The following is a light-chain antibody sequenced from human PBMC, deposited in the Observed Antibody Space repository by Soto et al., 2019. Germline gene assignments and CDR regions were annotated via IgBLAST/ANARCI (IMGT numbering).Light chain of an antibody. CDR2: GAS. CDR3: QQYGSSPWT. CDR1: QSVSSSY. V-gene: IGKV3-20*01. Sequence: EIVLTQSPGTLPLSPGERATLSCRASQSVSSSYLAWYQQKPGQAPRLLIYGASSRATGIPDRFSGSGSGTDFTLTISRLEPEDFAVYYCQQYGSSPWTFGQGTKGGYQ. J-gene: IGKJ1*01.